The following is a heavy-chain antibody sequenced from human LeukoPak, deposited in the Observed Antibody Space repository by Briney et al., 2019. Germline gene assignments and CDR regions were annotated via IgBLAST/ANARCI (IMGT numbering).Heavy chain of an antibody. D-gene: IGHD6-13*01. CDR2: IIPNSGGT. J-gene: IGHJ4*02. CDR1: GYTFTGYY. Sequence: GASVKVSCKASGYTFTGYYMHWVRQAPGQGLEWMGWIIPNSGGTNYAQNFQGRVSMTRDTSITTAYMELSRLRSDDTAVYYCARDSAGGAAEFDYWGQGTLVTVSS. CDR3: ARDSAGGAAEFDY. V-gene: IGHV1-2*02.